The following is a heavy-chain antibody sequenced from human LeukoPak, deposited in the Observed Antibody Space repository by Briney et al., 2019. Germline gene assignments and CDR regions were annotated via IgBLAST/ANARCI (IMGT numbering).Heavy chain of an antibody. CDR3: ATVFRREIVVVTATPPRAFDI. CDR2: FDPEGGET. CDR1: GYTLTELS. Sequence: ASVKVSCKVSGYTLTELSMHWVRQAPGKGLEWMGGFDPEGGETIYAQKFQGRVTMTEDTSTDTAYMELSSLRSEDTAVYYCATVFRREIVVVTATPPRAFDIWGQGTMVTVSS. D-gene: IGHD2-21*02. V-gene: IGHV1-24*01. J-gene: IGHJ3*02.